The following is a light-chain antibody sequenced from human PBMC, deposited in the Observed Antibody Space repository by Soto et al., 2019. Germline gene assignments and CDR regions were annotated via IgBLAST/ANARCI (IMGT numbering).Light chain of an antibody. CDR1: NSNIMAGSD. CDR3: QAYDGSLGVSI. CDR2: NND. J-gene: IGLJ2*01. Sequence: QSVLTQPTSVSGAPGQRVTISCTGTNSNIMAGSDVHWYQHIAGAAPKLLIYNNDNRPSGVPDRFSGSKSGTSASLAITGLQAEDEADYYCQAYDGSLGVSIFGVGTKLTVL. V-gene: IGLV1-40*01.